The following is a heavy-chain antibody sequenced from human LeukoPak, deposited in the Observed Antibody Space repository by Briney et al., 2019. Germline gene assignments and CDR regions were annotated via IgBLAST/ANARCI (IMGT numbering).Heavy chain of an antibody. CDR2: IWYDGSNK. Sequence: GGSLRLSCAASGFTFSSYGMHWVPPAPGKGLEWVAVIWYDGSNKYYADSVKGRFTISRDNSKNTLYLQMNSLRAEDTAVYYCARESVSGLLWFGEHTTDNWFDPWGQGTLVTVSS. V-gene: IGHV3-33*01. CDR1: GFTFSSYG. D-gene: IGHD3-10*01. CDR3: ARESVSGLLWFGEHTTDNWFDP. J-gene: IGHJ5*02.